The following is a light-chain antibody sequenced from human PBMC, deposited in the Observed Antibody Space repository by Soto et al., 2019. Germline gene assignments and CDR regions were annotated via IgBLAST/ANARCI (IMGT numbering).Light chain of an antibody. Sequence: SYELTQPPSVSVSPGQTASITCPGDKLGDKYACWYQQKPGQSPVLVIYQDSKRPSGIPERFSGSNSGNTATLTISGTQAMDEADYYCQAWDSSTAHYVFGTGTKV. V-gene: IGLV3-1*01. CDR2: QDS. CDR3: QAWDSSTAHYV. J-gene: IGLJ1*01. CDR1: KLGDKY.